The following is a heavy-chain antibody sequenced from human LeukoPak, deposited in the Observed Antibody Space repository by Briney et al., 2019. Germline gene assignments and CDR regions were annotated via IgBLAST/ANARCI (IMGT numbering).Heavy chain of an antibody. CDR3: ARARAPARPNNWFDP. D-gene: IGHD6-6*01. CDR1: GGSISSSSYY. V-gene: IGHV4-39*01. J-gene: IGHJ5*02. CDR2: IYYSGST. Sequence: PSETLSLTCTVSGGSISSSSYYWGWIRQPPGKGLEWIGSIYYSGSTYYNPSLKSRVTISVDTSKNQFSLKLSSVTAADTAVYYCARARAPARPNNWFDPWGQGTLVTVSS.